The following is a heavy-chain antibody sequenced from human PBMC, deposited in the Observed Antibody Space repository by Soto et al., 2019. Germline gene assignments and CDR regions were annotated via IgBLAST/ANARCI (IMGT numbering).Heavy chain of an antibody. J-gene: IGHJ4*02. Sequence: QVQLVQSGAEVKKPGSSVKVSCKASGGTFSSYTISWVRQAPGKGLEWMGRIIPILGIANYAQKFQSRVTITAEKSTSTAYRELSSLRSEDTAVYYCASGYSSSSRDYWGQGTLVTVSS. CDR1: GGTFSSYT. CDR2: IIPILGIA. V-gene: IGHV1-69*02. CDR3: ASGYSSSSRDY. D-gene: IGHD6-6*01.